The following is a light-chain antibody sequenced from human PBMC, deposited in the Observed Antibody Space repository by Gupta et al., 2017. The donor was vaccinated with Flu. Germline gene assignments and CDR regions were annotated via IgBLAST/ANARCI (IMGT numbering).Light chain of an antibody. CDR3: QSYDSSLSGPYYV. V-gene: IGLV1-40*01. CDR2: GNS. Sequence: QSVLTQPPSVSGAPGQRVTISCTGSSSNIGAGYDVHWYQQRPGTAPKLLIYGNSNRPSGVPDRCSGSKSGTSASLAITGLQAEDEADYYCQSYDSSLSGPYYVFGTGTKVTVL. CDR1: SSNIGAGYD. J-gene: IGLJ1*01.